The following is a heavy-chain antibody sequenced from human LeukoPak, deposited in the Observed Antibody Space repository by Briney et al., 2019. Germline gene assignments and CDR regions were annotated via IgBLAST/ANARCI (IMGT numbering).Heavy chain of an antibody. D-gene: IGHD3-10*01. V-gene: IGHV4-34*01. Sequence: SETLSLTCAVYGGSFNGYFWSWIRQPPGKGLEWIWEINHSGSPNYNPSLKSRVTISVDTSKNQVSLKLNPVPPADTAVYSCARGPDSGSYSVWFDPWGQGTLVTVSS. CDR2: INHSGSP. J-gene: IGHJ5*02. CDR1: GGSFNGYF. CDR3: ARGPDSGSYSVWFDP.